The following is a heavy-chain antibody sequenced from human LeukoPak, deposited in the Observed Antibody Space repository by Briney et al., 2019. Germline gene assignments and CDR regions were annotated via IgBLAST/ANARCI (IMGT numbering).Heavy chain of an antibody. D-gene: IGHD3-10*01. Sequence: SETLSLTCTVSGGSISSSSYYWGWIRQPPGKGLEWIGSIYYSGSTYYNPSLKSRVTKSVDTSKNQFSLKLSSVTAADTAVYYCARQGYYYGSGSYRLIDYWGQGTLVTVSS. CDR2: IYYSGST. V-gene: IGHV4-39*01. J-gene: IGHJ4*02. CDR1: GGSISSSSYY. CDR3: ARQGYYYGSGSYRLIDY.